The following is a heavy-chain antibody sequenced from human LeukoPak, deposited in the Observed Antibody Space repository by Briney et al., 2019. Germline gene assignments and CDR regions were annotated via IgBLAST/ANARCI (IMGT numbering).Heavy chain of an antibody. V-gene: IGHV1-2*02. CDR2: INPNSGGT. Sequence: GASVKVSCKASGYTFTGYYMHWVRQAPGQGLEWMGWINPNSGGTNYAQKFQGRVTMTRDTSISTAYMELSRLRSDDTAVYYCARALSCITMIVVTYWGQGTLVTVSS. J-gene: IGHJ4*02. D-gene: IGHD3-22*01. CDR1: GYTFTGYY. CDR3: ARALSCITMIVVTY.